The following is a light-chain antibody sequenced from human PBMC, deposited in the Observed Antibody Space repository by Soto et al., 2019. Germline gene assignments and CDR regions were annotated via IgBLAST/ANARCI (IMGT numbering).Light chain of an antibody. CDR1: QSVGSNN. Sequence: EIVLTQSPGTQSLSPGETATLSCRANQSVGSNNLAWYHQKPGQTPRLLIYDASSRATGIPDRFSGSGSGTDFTLTISRLEPEDFAVYYCQQYANSITFGQGTRLEIE. V-gene: IGKV3-20*01. CDR3: QQYANSIT. J-gene: IGKJ5*01. CDR2: DAS.